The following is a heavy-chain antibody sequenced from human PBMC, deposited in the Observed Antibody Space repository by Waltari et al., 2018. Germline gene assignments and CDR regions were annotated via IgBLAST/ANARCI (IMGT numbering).Heavy chain of an antibody. D-gene: IGHD6-19*01. V-gene: IGHV3-33*06. J-gene: IGHJ4*02. CDR3: AKDKGIAVAGVDY. Sequence: LRLSCAASGFTFSSYGMHWVRQAPGKGLEWVAVIWYDGSNKYYADSVKGRFTISRDNSKNTLYLQMNSLRAEDTAVYYCAKDKGIAVAGVDYWGQGTLVTVSS. CDR1: GFTFSSYG. CDR2: IWYDGSNK.